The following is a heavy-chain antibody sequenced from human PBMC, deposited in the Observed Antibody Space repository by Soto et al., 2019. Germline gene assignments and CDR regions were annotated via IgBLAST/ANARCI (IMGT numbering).Heavy chain of an antibody. CDR3: AHRLRAAAAPYNWFDP. CDR1: GFSLSTSGVG. J-gene: IGHJ5*02. CDR2: IYWNDDK. Sequence: GPTLVNPTQTLTLTCTFSGFSLSTSGVGVGWIRQPPGKALEWLALIYWNDDKRYSPSLKSRLTITKDTSKNQVVLTMTNMDPVDTATYYCAHRLRAAAAPYNWFDPWGQGTLVTVSS. D-gene: IGHD6-13*01. V-gene: IGHV2-5*01.